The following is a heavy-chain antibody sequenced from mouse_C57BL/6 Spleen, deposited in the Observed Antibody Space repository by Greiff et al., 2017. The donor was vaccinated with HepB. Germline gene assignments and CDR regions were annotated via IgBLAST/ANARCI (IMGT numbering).Heavy chain of an antibody. J-gene: IGHJ2*01. D-gene: IGHD1-1*01. CDR2: IDPSDSYT. Sequence: QVQLQQPGAELVKPGASVKLSCKASGYTFTSYWMQWVKQRPGQGLEWIGEIDPSDSYTNYNQKFKGKATLTVDTSSSTAYMQLSSLTSEDSAVYYCARSGYYGGYYFDDWGQGTTLTVSS. V-gene: IGHV1-50*01. CDR3: ARSGYYGGYYFDD. CDR1: GYTFTSYW.